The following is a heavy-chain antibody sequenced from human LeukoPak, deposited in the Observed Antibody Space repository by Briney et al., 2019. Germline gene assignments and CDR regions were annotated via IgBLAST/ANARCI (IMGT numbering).Heavy chain of an antibody. Sequence: SVKVPCKASGGTFSSYAISWVRQAPGQGLEWMGGITPIFGTANYAQKFQGRVTITTDESTSTAYMELSSLRSEDTAVYYCARAGELGQLGRSGSYLYWGQGTLVTVSS. D-gene: IGHD1-26*01. J-gene: IGHJ4*02. CDR2: ITPIFGTA. CDR1: GGTFSSYA. V-gene: IGHV1-69*05. CDR3: ARAGELGQLGRSGSYLY.